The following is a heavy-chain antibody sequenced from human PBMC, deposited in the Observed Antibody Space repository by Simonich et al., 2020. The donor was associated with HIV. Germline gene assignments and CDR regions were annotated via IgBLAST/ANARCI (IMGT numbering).Heavy chain of an antibody. J-gene: IGHJ4*02. CDR2: ISPNSGDT. CDR1: GYTFTGTY. D-gene: IGHD3-10*01. Sequence: QVQLVQSGAEMKKPGASAKASCKASGYTFTGTYMHWVGQAPGQGLGWRGGISPNSGDTNYAQKFQGRVTMTRDTSSSTAYMGLSRLRSDDTAVYYCARGPFPNYYGSGSYWGGLDYWGQGTPVTVSS. CDR3: ARGPFPNYYGSGSYWGGLDY. V-gene: IGHV1-2*02.